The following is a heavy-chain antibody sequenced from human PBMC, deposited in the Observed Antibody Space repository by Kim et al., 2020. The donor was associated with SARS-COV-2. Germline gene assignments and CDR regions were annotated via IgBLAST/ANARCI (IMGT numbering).Heavy chain of an antibody. D-gene: IGHD4-17*01. V-gene: IGHV4-39*01. CDR2: LYYSGST. CDR3: ARTQTTLYYYGMDV. J-gene: IGHJ6*02. Sequence: SETLSLKCSVSGGSISSSSHYWGWVHQPPGKGLKWIGSLYYSGSTYYNPSLKSRVTISADTSKNQFTLNLRSVTAADTAVYYCARTQTTLYYYGMDVWGQGATVTVSS. CDR1: GGSISSSSHY.